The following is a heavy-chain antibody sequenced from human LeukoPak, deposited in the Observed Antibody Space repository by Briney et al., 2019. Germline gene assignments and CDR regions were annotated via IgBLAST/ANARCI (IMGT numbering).Heavy chain of an antibody. Sequence: GGSLRLSCAASGFPFSGYAMHWVRQAPGKGLEWVAVMSHDGTNKYYADSVKGRFTISRDNSKNTLYLQMDSLRTEDTAVYYCARHRGPSLHSSGYFDYWGQGTLSPSPQ. D-gene: IGHD3-22*01. CDR3: ARHRGPSLHSSGYFDY. V-gene: IGHV3-30-3*01. CDR2: MSHDGTNK. J-gene: IGHJ4*02. CDR1: GFPFSGYA.